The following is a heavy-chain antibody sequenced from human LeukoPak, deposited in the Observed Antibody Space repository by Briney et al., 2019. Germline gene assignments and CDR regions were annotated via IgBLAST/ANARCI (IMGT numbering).Heavy chain of an antibody. Sequence: GGSLRLFCGPSGFPFNNYAMSWVRQAPGRGLEWVSGMKGRGVNTYYADSVKGRFTISSDNSKNTLYLQMNSLRAEGTAIYYCAKDCNGGNCYIDYWGQGTLVTVAS. CDR1: GFPFNNYA. D-gene: IGHD2-15*01. V-gene: IGHV3-23*01. J-gene: IGHJ4*02. CDR3: AKDCNGGNCYIDY. CDR2: MKGRGVNT.